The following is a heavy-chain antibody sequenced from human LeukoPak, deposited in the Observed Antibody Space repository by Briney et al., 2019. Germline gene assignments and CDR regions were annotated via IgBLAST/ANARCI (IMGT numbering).Heavy chain of an antibody. Sequence: GGSLRLSCAASGFTFSSYSMNWVRQAPGKGLEWVSSISSSSSYIFYADSVKGRFPISRDNHKNPLYLKMNTLRAEDTAVYYCARVGRETPHIKFDYWGQGTLVTVSS. CDR2: ISSSSSYI. CDR1: GFTFSSYS. J-gene: IGHJ4*02. CDR3: ARVGRETPHIKFDY. V-gene: IGHV3-21*01. D-gene: IGHD1-26*01.